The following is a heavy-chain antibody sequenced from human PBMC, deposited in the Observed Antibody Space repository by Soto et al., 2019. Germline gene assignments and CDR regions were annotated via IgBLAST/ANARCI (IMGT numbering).Heavy chain of an antibody. CDR1: GGTFSSYA. V-gene: IGHV1-69*13. CDR3: ARDYGDFHNWFDP. J-gene: IGHJ5*02. D-gene: IGHD4-17*01. CDR2: IIPIFGTA. Sequence: WASVKVSCKASGGTFSSYAISWVRQAPGQGLEWMGGIIPIFGTANYAQKFQGRVTITADESTSTAYMELSSLRSEDTAVYYCARDYGDFHNWFDPWGQGTLVTVSS.